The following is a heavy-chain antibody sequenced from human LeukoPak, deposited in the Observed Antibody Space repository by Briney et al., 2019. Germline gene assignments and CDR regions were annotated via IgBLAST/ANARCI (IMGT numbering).Heavy chain of an antibody. CDR3: AREPHYGEYDGWFDP. Sequence: GGPLRLSRAASGFTFSSYWMSWVRQAPGKGLEGVANIKQDGSEKYYVDSVKGRFTISRDNAKNSLYLQMNSLRAEDTAVYYCAREPHYGEYDGWFDPWGQGTLVTVSS. CDR1: GFTFSSYW. J-gene: IGHJ5*02. D-gene: IGHD4-17*01. V-gene: IGHV3-7*01. CDR2: IKQDGSEK.